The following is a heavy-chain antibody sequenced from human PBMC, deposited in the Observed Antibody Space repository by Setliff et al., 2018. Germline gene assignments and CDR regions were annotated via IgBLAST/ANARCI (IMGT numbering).Heavy chain of an antibody. J-gene: IGHJ3*02. CDR2: ISLYNGHI. D-gene: IGHD1-1*01. Sequence: ASVKVSCKASGYAFFGYFMNWVRQAPGQGLEWMGWISLYNGHIKYAQRLQGRVTMTTDTSTSTAYMELRGLRSDDTAVYYCARGGEVQSASAFDIWGQGTMVTVSS. CDR1: GYAFFGYF. V-gene: IGHV1-18*04. CDR3: ARGGEVQSASAFDI.